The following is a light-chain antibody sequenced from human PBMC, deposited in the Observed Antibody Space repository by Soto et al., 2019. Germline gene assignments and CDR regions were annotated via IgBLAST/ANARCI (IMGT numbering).Light chain of an antibody. V-gene: IGLV1-40*01. CDR1: SSNIGAGYD. CDR2: GHS. Sequence: QSVLTQPPSVSGAPGQRVTISCTGSSSNIGAGYDVHWYQQLPGTAPKLLIYGHSNRPSGVPDRFSGSKSGTSASLAITGLQAEDEADYYCQSYDSSLSGYVVFGGGNKLTVL. J-gene: IGLJ2*01. CDR3: QSYDSSLSGYVV.